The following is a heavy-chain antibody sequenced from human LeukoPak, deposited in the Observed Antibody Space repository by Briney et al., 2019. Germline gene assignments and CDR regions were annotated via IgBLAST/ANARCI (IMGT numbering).Heavy chain of an antibody. CDR2: ISSSSSYI. V-gene: IGHV3-21*01. J-gene: IGHJ4*02. CDR3: ARIAVAGPGGY. CDR1: GFTFSSYS. Sequence: GGSLRLSCAASGFTFSSYSMNWVRQAPGKGLEWVSSISSSSSYIYYADSVKGRFTNSRDNAKNSLYLQMNSLRAEDTAVYYCARIAVAGPGGYWGQGTLVTVSS. D-gene: IGHD6-19*01.